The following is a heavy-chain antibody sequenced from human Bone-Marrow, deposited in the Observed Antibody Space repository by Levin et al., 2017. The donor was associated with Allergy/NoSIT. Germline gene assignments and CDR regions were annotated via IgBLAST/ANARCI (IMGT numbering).Heavy chain of an antibody. V-gene: IGHV3-30*04. Sequence: GGSLRLSCAASGFTFSSYAMHWVRQAPGKGLEWVAVISYDGSNKYYADSVKGRFTISRDNSKNTLYLQMNSLRAEDTAVYYCARDIAARPGYYDYGMDVWGQGTTVTVSS. CDR3: ARDIAARPGYYDYGMDV. D-gene: IGHD6-6*01. J-gene: IGHJ6*02. CDR1: GFTFSSYA. CDR2: ISYDGSNK.